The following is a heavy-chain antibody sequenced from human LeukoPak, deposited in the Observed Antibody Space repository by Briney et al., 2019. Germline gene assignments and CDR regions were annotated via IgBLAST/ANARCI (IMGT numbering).Heavy chain of an antibody. V-gene: IGHV3-23*01. CDR3: ARDNYGDYWPYDY. Sequence: PGGSLRLSCAASGFTFSSYAMSWVRQAPGKGLEWVSAISGSGGSTYYADSVKGRFTISRDNAKNSLYLQMNSLRAEDTAVYYCARDNYGDYWPYDYWGQGTLVTVSS. CDR1: GFTFSSYA. J-gene: IGHJ4*02. D-gene: IGHD4-17*01. CDR2: ISGSGGST.